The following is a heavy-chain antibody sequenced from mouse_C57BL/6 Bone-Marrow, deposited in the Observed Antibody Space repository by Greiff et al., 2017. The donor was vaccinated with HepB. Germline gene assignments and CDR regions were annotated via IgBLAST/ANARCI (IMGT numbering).Heavy chain of an antibody. D-gene: IGHD1-1*01. J-gene: IGHJ3*01. V-gene: IGHV1-20*01. CDR2: INPYNGDT. CDR1: GYSFTGYF. Sequence: EVQLQQSGPELVKPGDSVKISCKASGYSFTGYFMNWVMQSHGKSLEWMGRINPYNGDTFYNQKFKGKATLTVDKSSSTAHMQLRSLTSEDSAVYYCARNYGSSTGFAYWGQGTLVTVSA. CDR3: ARNYGSSTGFAY.